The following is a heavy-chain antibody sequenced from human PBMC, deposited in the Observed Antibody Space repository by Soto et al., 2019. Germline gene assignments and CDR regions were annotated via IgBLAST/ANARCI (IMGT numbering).Heavy chain of an antibody. CDR2: IKSKTDGGTT. CDR1: GFTFSNAW. J-gene: IGHJ6*02. Sequence: GGSLRLSCAASGFTFSNAWMSWVRQAPGKGLEWVGRIKSKTDGGTTDYAAPVKGRFTISRDDSKNTLYLQMNSLKTEDTAVYYCTTDWNDAPYYYYYGMDVWGQGTTVTVSS. CDR3: TTDWNDAPYYYYYGMDV. V-gene: IGHV3-15*01. D-gene: IGHD1-1*01.